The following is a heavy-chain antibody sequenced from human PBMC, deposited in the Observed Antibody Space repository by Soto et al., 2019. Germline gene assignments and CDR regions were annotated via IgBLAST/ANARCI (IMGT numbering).Heavy chain of an antibody. D-gene: IGHD3-10*01. CDR1: GFTFSSYS. CDR2: ISSSSSTI. Sequence: GGSLRLSCAASGFTFSSYSMNWVRQAPGKGLEWVSYISSSSSTIYYADSVKGRFTISRDNAKNSLYLQMNSLRAEDTALYYCARARGSGSYANFAYWGQGTLVTVSS. J-gene: IGHJ4*02. CDR3: ARARGSGSYANFAY. V-gene: IGHV3-48*01.